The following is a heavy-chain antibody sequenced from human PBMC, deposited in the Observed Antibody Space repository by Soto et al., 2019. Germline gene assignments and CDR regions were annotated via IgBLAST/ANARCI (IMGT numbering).Heavy chain of an antibody. J-gene: IGHJ4*02. D-gene: IGHD4-17*01. CDR1: GVTFSSYA. Sequence: QVQLVQSGAEVKKPGSSVKVSCTASGVTFSSYAISWVRQAPGQGLEWVGGIIPIFGTANYAQKFKGRVTINADESTSTAYMQLSSMRSEDTAVYYCASDIPTVTIPPYDYWGQGTLVTRSS. CDR3: ASDIPTVTIPPYDY. V-gene: IGHV1-69*01. CDR2: IIPIFGTA.